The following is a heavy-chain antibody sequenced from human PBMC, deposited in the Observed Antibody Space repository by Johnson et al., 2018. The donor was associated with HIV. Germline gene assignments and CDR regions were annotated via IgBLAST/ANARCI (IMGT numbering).Heavy chain of an antibody. CDR1: GFTFSSYA. CDR3: ANRAVVYAFDI. D-gene: IGHD6-19*01. Sequence: QVQLVESGGGVVQPGRSLRLSCAASGFTFSSYAMSWVRQAPGKGLEWVAVISYDGSNKYYADSVKGRFTISRDNSKNTLYLQMNSRRAEDTAVYYCANRAVVYAFDIWGQGTMVTVSS. V-gene: IGHV3-30-3*01. CDR2: ISYDGSNK. J-gene: IGHJ3*02.